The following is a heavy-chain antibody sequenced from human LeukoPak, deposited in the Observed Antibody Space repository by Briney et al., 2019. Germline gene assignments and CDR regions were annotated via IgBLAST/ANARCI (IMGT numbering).Heavy chain of an antibody. Sequence: SETLSLTCTVSGDSITSDYCSWIRQPPGKGLEWIGYISYSGSTNYNPSLESRLTMSVDASNNQFSLELSSVTAADTAVYYCARETGGYSGSLYFRYWGQGTLVTVSS. CDR2: ISYSGST. D-gene: IGHD5-12*01. CDR1: GDSITSDY. J-gene: IGHJ4*02. CDR3: ARETGGYSGSLYFRY. V-gene: IGHV4-59*01.